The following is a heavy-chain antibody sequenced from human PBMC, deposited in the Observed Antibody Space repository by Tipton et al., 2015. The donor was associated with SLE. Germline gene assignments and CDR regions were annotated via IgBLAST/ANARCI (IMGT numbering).Heavy chain of an antibody. J-gene: IGHJ4*02. CDR1: GASLSGSDYY. CDR2: VYVGGST. CDR3: ASELLRDYFSAWGPDY. V-gene: IGHV4-39*07. Sequence: GLVKPSETLSLTCSVSGASLSGSDYYWGWIRQPPGKGLEWIANVYVGGSTYYNPSLKSRVTISSDTSKKQLSLNLSSVTAADTAVYYCASELLRDYFSAWGPDYWGQGTLVTVSA. D-gene: IGHD6-19*01.